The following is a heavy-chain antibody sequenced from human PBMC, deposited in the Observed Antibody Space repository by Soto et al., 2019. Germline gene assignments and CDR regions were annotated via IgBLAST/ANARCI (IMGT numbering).Heavy chain of an antibody. CDR3: ATAPVRYFDWLSYFDY. V-gene: IGHV3-30*03. D-gene: IGHD3-9*01. CDR2: ISYDGSNK. Sequence: GVSLRLSCAASGFTFSSYGMHWVRQAPGKGLEWVAVISYDGSNKYYADSVKGRFTISRDNSKNTLYLQMNSLRAEDTAVYYCATAPVRYFDWLSYFDYWGQGTLVTVSS. J-gene: IGHJ4*02. CDR1: GFTFSSYG.